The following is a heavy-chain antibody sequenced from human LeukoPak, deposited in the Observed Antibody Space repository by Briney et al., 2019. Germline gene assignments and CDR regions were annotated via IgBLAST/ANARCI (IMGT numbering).Heavy chain of an antibody. V-gene: IGHV4-61*02. CDR3: ARSSGDEWELLDY. J-gene: IGHJ4*02. CDR2: IYTSGST. D-gene: IGHD1-26*01. CDR1: GGSISSGSYY. Sequence: SQTLSLTCTVSGGSISSGSYYWGWIRQPAGKGLEWIGRIYTSGSTNYNPSLKSRVTISVDTSKNQFSLKLSSVTAADTAVYYCARSSGDEWELLDYWGQGTLVTVSS.